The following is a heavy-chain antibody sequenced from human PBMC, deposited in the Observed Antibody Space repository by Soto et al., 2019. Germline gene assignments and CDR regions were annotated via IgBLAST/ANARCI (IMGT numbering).Heavy chain of an antibody. J-gene: IGHJ4*02. Sequence: ASVKVSCKASGYTFTSYGISWVRQAPGQGLEWMGWISAYNGNTNYAQKLQGRVTMTTDTSTSTAYMELRSLRSDDTAVYYCARDYDILTGSLYYFDFWGQGALVTVSS. V-gene: IGHV1-18*01. CDR2: ISAYNGNT. D-gene: IGHD3-9*01. CDR3: ARDYDILTGSLYYFDF. CDR1: GYTFTSYG.